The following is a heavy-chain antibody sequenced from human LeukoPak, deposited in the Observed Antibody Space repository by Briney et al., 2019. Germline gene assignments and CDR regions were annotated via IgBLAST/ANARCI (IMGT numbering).Heavy chain of an antibody. CDR1: GFTFSDFW. D-gene: IGHD2/OR15-2a*01. CDR3: ARVAVIYYYYMEV. CDR2: IKQDGSET. Sequence: GGSLRLSCAGSGFTFSDFWMTWVRQTPGKGLEWVANIKQDGSETYYVDSVKGRFTISRDNAKNSLYLQMNSLRAEDTAVYYCARVAVIYYYYMEVWGKGTTVTVSS. V-gene: IGHV3-7*01. J-gene: IGHJ6*03.